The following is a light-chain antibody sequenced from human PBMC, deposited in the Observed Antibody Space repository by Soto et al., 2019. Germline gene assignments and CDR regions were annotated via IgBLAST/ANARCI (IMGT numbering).Light chain of an antibody. CDR2: AAS. CDR1: QGIRDA. V-gene: IGKV1-17*01. J-gene: IGKJ1*01. Sequence: DIQMTQSPSSLSASVGDRVTITCRASQGIRDALGLYQQKPGKAPKRLIYAASSLQSGVPSRFSGSGSGIEFTLTISSLQPEDFATYYCLQHNSYPQTFGQGTKVEIK. CDR3: LQHNSYPQT.